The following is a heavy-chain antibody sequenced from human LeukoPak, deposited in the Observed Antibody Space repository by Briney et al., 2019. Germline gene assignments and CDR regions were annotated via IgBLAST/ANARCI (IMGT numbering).Heavy chain of an antibody. CDR2: FDPEDAET. Sequence: GASVKVSCKVSAYTLTELSMHWVRQAPGKGLEWMGGFDPEDAETIYAQKFQGRVTMTEDTSTDTAYMELSSLRSEDTAVYYCATIGPLIAAAGYYPFDYWGQGTLVTVSS. D-gene: IGHD6-13*01. CDR3: ATIGPLIAAAGYYPFDY. CDR1: AYTLTELS. V-gene: IGHV1-24*01. J-gene: IGHJ4*02.